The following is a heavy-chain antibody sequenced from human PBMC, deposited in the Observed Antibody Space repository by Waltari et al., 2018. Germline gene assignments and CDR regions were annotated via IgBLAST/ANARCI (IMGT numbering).Heavy chain of an antibody. D-gene: IGHD1-1*01. CDR2: MNPNSGNT. CDR1: GYRFTYYD. V-gene: IGHV1-8*02. CDR3: ARGPRTVMP. Sequence: QVQLVQSGAEVKKPGASVKVSCKASGYRFTYYDIHGVRQAAGQGLEWMGWMNPNSGNTEYAQKFQGRVSMTRNNSINRAYMELHSLTSDDTAVYYCARGPRTVMPWGQGTLVTVSS. J-gene: IGHJ5*02.